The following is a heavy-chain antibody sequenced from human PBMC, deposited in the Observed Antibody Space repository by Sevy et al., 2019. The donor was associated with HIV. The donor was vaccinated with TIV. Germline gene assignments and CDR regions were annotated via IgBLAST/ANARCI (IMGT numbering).Heavy chain of an antibody. CDR3: ARKVGDM. CDR1: GFTFSDYW. V-gene: IGHV3-7*01. CDR2: IKQDGSQK. Sequence: GGSLRLSCAASGFTFSDYWMRWVRQAPGKGLEWVANIKQDGSQKYFVDSVKGRFTISRDNAKNSLYLQMDNLKAEDTAVYYCARKVGDMWGQGTMVTVS. J-gene: IGHJ3*01. D-gene: IGHD1-26*01.